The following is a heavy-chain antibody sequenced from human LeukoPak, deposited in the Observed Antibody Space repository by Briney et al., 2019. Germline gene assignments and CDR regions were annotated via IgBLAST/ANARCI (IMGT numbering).Heavy chain of an antibody. V-gene: IGHV1-2*06. D-gene: IGHD6-19*01. CDR1: GCTFTGYY. J-gene: IGHJ4*02. CDR2: INPNTGDT. CDR3: ARDQQWLANFDY. Sequence: ASVKVSCKASGCTFTGYYLHWVRQAPGQGLKWMGRINPNTGDTDYAQEFQGRVTITRDTSINTAYMELSRLRSDDTAVYYCARDQQWLANFDYWGQGTLVTVSS.